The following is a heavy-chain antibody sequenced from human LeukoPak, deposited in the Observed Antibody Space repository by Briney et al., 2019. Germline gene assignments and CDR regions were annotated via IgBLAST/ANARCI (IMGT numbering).Heavy chain of an antibody. D-gene: IGHD2-2*01. V-gene: IGHV1-2*02. J-gene: IGHJ4*02. CDR3: ARDNAVVVPAAADY. CDR1: GYTFTGYY. CDR2: INPNSGGT. Sequence: ASVKVSCKASGYTFTGYYMHWVQQAPGQGLEWMGWINPNSGGTNYAQKFQGRVTMTRDTSISTAYMELSRLRSDDTAVYYCARDNAVVVPAAADYWGQGTLVTVSS.